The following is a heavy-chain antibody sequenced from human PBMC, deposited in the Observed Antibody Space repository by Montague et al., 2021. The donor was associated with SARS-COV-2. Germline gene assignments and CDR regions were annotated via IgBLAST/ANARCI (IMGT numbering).Heavy chain of an antibody. CDR2: IREDGGEA. CDR3: ASGGRIYSAYTYFDF. J-gene: IGHJ4*02. CDR1: GSIFSTSW. V-gene: IGHV3-7*05. Sequence: SLRLSCAASGSIFSTSWMSWVRQASGKGLEWVANIREDGGEAYYANSVKGRFTISRDRKSLYLQMSSLRGEDTAIYYCASGGRIYSAYTYFDFWGQGTLVTVSS. D-gene: IGHD5-12*01.